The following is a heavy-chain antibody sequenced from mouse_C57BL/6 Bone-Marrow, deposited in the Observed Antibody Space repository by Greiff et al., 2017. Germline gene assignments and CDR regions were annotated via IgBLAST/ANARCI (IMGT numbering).Heavy chain of an antibody. D-gene: IGHD1-1*01. J-gene: IGHJ1*03. CDR3: ATVHYYGSSHWYCDV. V-gene: IGHV14-4*01. CDR1: GFNIKDDY. CDR2: IDPENGDT. Sequence: EVQLQQSGAELVRPGASVKMSCTASGFNIKDDYMHWVKQRPEQGLEWIGWIDPENGDTEYASKFQGKATITADTSSNTAYLQLSSLTSEDTAVYYCATVHYYGSSHWYCDVWGTGTTVTVSS.